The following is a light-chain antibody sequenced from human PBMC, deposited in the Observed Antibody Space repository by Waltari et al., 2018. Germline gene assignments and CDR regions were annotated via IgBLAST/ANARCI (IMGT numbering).Light chain of an antibody. CDR3: SSYTRVSASVI. CDR1: SSDIGTYNY. J-gene: IGLJ2*01. V-gene: IGLV2-14*01. CDR2: DAN. Sequence: QSAQTQPASVSGSPGQSITISCTGTSSDIGTYNYASWYQQHPGRAPKLIIYDANKRPSGVSVRFSGSKSGTTASLTISGLQAEDEADYYCSSYTRVSASVIFGGGTKLTVL.